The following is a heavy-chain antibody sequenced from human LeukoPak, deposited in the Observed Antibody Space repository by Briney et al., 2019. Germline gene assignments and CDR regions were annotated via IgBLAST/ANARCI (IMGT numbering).Heavy chain of an antibody. D-gene: IGHD2-15*01. CDR3: ARVGIW. V-gene: IGHV4-38-2*02. CDR2: IYHSGST. J-gene: IGHJ3*01. CDR1: GYSICSGYY. Sequence: PSETLSLTCTVSGYSICSGYYWGWIRQPPGKGLEWIGSIYHSGSTYYNPSLKSRVTISVDTSKNQFSLKLSSVPAADTAVYYCARVGIWWGQGTMVTVSS.